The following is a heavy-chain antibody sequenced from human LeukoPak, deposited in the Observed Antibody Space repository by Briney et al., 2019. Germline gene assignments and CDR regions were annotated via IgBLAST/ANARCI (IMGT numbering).Heavy chain of an antibody. CDR1: GVSISSGGYS. CDR2: IYHSGST. Sequence: PSQTLSLTCAVSGVSISSGGYSWSWIRQPPGKGLEWIGYIYHSGSTYYNPSLKSRVTISVDRSKNQFSLKLSSVTAADTAVYYCARDPNWNGDAFDIWGQGTMVTVSS. J-gene: IGHJ3*02. D-gene: IGHD1-1*01. V-gene: IGHV4-30-2*01. CDR3: ARDPNWNGDAFDI.